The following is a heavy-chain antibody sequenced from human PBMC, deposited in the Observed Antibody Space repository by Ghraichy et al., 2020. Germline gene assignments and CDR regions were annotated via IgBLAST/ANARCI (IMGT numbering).Heavy chain of an antibody. CDR2: ISSSGSTI. Sequence: GGSLRLSCAASGFTFSDYYMSWIRQAPGKGLEWVSYISSSGSTIYYADSVKGRFTISRDNAKNSLYLQMNSLRAEDTAVYYCARDGCGYVWGSYRRLYGMDVWCQGTTVTVSS. CDR1: GFTFSDYY. CDR3: ARDGCGYVWGSYRRLYGMDV. J-gene: IGHJ6*02. V-gene: IGHV3-11*01. D-gene: IGHD3-16*02.